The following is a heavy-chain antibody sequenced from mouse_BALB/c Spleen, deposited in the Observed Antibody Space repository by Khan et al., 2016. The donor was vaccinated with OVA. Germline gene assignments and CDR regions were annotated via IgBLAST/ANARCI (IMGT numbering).Heavy chain of an antibody. CDR2: IFPNNGGT. CDR3: ARAGYGSFAY. V-gene: IGHV1S29*02. D-gene: IGHD1-2*01. Sequence: EVQLQESGPELVKPGASVRISCKTSGYTFTDFNLDWVKQSHGKSPEWIGYIFPNNGGTGYNQKFKTKATLTVDSSSGTAYMELRSLTSEDSAVYYCARAGYGSFAYWGQGTLVTVSA. CDR1: GYTFTDFN. J-gene: IGHJ3*01.